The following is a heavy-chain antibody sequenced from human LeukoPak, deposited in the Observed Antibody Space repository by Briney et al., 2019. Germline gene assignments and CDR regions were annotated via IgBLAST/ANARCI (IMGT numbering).Heavy chain of an antibody. CDR3: ARNGDYCLDY. V-gene: IGHV4-4*02. CDR1: GGSISSGYW. D-gene: IGHD3-22*01. Sequence: SETLSLTCAVSGGSISSGYWWSWVRQPPGKGLEWIAEIHNSGSTNYNPSLKSQFTISVDKSKNQFSLNLNSATAADTAVYYCARNGDYCLDYWGQGVLVIVSS. CDR2: IHNSGST. J-gene: IGHJ4*02.